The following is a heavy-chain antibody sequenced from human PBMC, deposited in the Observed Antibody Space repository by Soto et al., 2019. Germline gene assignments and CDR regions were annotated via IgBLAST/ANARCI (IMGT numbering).Heavy chain of an antibody. D-gene: IGHD3-16*01. CDR2: LYTRGTT. CDR3: AKGGTYYFDS. J-gene: IGHJ4*02. CDR1: GASISNFY. Sequence: SETLSLTFSVSGASISNFYWSWIRQSAGKGLEWIGRLYTRGTTDYNPSLKSRVTMSIDTSKNRVSLSLTSVTAADTAVYYCAKGGTYYFDSWGQGIVVTVS. V-gene: IGHV4-4*07.